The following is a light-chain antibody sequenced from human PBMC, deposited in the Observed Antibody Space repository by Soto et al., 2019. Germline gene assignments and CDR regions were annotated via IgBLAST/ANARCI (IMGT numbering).Light chain of an antibody. J-gene: IGKJ4*01. CDR2: AAS. CDR1: QDIGNF. Sequence: DIQMTQSPSSLSAFVGDRVTITCRASQDIGNFLAWYQQKPGKVPKLLIYAASTLQSGVPSRFSGSGSGTDFTLTISSLQPEDFATYYCQQSYSTPLTFGGGTKVDI. CDR3: QQSYSTPLT. V-gene: IGKV1-27*01.